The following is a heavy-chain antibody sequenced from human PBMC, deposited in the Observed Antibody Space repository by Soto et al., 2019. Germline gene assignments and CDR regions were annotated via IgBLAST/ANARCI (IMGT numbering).Heavy chain of an antibody. D-gene: IGHD3-10*01. J-gene: IGHJ3*02. CDR2: ISGSGGST. CDR1: GFTFSSYA. CDR3: ATYITPDAFDI. Sequence: GSLRLSCAASGFTFSSYAMSWVRQAPGKGLEWVSAISGSGGSTYYADSVKGRFAISRDNSKNTLYLQMNSLRAEDTALYYCATYITPDAFDIWGQGTMVTVSS. V-gene: IGHV3-23*01.